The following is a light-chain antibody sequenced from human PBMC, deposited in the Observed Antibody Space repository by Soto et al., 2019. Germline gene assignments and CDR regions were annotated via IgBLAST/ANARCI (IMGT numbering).Light chain of an antibody. CDR2: EVS. CDR3: TSYTTTTLEV. V-gene: IGLV2-14*01. J-gene: IGLJ1*01. Sequence: QSVLTQPASVSGSPGQSITTSCTGTSSDVGLYNYVSWYQQHPGKAPKLMIYEVSNRPSGVSNRFSASKSGNTASLTISGLQAEDEADYYCTSYTTTTLEVFGTGTKVTVL. CDR1: SSDVGLYNY.